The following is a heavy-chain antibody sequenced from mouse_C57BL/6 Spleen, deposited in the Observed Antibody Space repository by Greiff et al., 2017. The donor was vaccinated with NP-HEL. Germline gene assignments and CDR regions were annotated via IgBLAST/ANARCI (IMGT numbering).Heavy chain of an antibody. CDR2: ISSGSSTI. J-gene: IGHJ2*01. CDR1: GFTFSDYG. Sequence: EVMLVESGGGLVKPGGSLKLSCAASGFTFSDYGMHWVRQAPEKGLERVAYISSGSSTIYSADTVKGRFTISRDNAKKTLFLQMTSLRSEDTAMYYSARSGTRYVDYWGQGTTLTVSS. D-gene: IGHD4-1*01. V-gene: IGHV5-17*01. CDR3: ARSGTRYVDY.